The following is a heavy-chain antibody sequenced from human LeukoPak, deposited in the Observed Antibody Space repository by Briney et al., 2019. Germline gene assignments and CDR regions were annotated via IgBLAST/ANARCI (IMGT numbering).Heavy chain of an antibody. J-gene: IGHJ4*02. CDR1: GFTFSSYG. CDR3: ARDWGKGDY. V-gene: IGHV3-33*01. Sequence: GRSLRLSCAASGFTFSSYGMHWVRQAPGKGLEWVSLIWYDGSNKYYSDSVKGRFTISRDNSKNTLYLQMNSLRAEDTAVYYCARDWGKGDYWGQGTLVTVSS. D-gene: IGHD3-16*01. CDR2: IWYDGSNK.